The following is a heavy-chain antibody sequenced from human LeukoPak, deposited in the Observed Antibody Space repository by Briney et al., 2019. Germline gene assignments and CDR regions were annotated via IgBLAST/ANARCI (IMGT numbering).Heavy chain of an antibody. J-gene: IGHJ5*02. CDR3: ARDINYCTPTLCHRNWFDP. V-gene: IGHV3-48*01. D-gene: IGHD2-8*01. Sequence: GGSLRLSCAASGFSLSSYSMDWFRQTPGKGLEWISYISSSNTIYYADSVEGRFTISRDNAKNALYLQMNNLRAEDSAVYFCARDINYCTPTLCHRNWFDPWGQGTLVTVSS. CDR1: GFSLSSYS. CDR2: ISSSNTI.